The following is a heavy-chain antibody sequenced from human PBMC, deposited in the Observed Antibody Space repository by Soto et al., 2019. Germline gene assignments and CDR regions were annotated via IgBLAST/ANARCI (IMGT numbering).Heavy chain of an antibody. CDR3: ARHEGWTGPDQ. V-gene: IGHV4-4*02. J-gene: IGHJ5*02. Sequence: SETLSLTCAVSGASIGSGGWWSWVRQPPGKGLEWIAEIFHDGNTNYSPSLKSRVTIPVDKSQNQFSLNVYSVTAADTAVYYCARHEGWTGPDQWGQGTLVTVSS. D-gene: IGHD2-8*02. CDR2: IFHDGNT. CDR1: GASIGSGGW.